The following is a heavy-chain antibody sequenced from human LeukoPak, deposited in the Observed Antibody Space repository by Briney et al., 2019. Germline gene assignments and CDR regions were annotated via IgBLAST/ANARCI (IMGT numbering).Heavy chain of an antibody. Sequence: GGSLRLSCVASGFTFNTHGMHWVRQAPGKGLEWVAFIQLDGSKIDYADSVKGRFTISRDNSKNTLYLQMNSLRAEDTAVYYCAKPIPEGSRFLEWLPSDAFDIWGQGTMVTVSS. CDR2: IQLDGSKI. J-gene: IGHJ3*02. D-gene: IGHD3-3*01. CDR3: AKPIPEGSRFLEWLPSDAFDI. V-gene: IGHV3-30*02. CDR1: GFTFNTHG.